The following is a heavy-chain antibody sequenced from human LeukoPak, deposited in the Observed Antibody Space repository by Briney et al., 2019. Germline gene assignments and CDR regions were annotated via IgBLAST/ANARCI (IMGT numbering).Heavy chain of an antibody. Sequence: ASVKVSCKASGYTFTGYYMHWVRQAPGQGLEWMGRINPNSGGTNYAQKFQGRVTMTNDTSGSTAYMELTMLTSDDTAVYYCARDMSYKGLDPWGQGTLVTVAS. CDR2: INPNSGGT. V-gene: IGHV1-2*06. J-gene: IGHJ5*02. CDR1: GYTFTGYY. D-gene: IGHD5-24*01. CDR3: ARDMSYKGLDP.